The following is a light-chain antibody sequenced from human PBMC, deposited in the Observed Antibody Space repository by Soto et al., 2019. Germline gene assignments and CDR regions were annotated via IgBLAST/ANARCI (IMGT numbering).Light chain of an antibody. Sequence: DIVMTQSPLSLPVTPGEPASFSCKSSQSLLHSNGYNYLDWYLQKPGQSPQLLIYLGSNRASGVPDRFSGSGSGPDFTLKISRVEAEDVGVYYCMQTLQTPNTFGQGTQLEIK. CDR3: MQTLQTPNT. V-gene: IGKV2-28*01. CDR2: LGS. J-gene: IGKJ2*01. CDR1: QSLLHSNGYNY.